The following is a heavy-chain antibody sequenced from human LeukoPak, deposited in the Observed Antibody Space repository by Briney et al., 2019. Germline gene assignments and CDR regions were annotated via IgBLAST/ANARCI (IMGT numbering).Heavy chain of an antibody. CDR2: INAGNGNT. CDR3: ARDLSVIAVAGTFDY. Sequence: ASVKVSCKASGYTFTSYAMHWVRQAPGQRLEWMGWINAGNGNTKYSQKFQGRVTITRDTSASTAYMELGSLRSEDTAVYYCARDLSVIAVAGTFDYWGQGTLVTVSS. J-gene: IGHJ4*02. V-gene: IGHV1-3*01. CDR1: GYTFTSYA. D-gene: IGHD6-19*01.